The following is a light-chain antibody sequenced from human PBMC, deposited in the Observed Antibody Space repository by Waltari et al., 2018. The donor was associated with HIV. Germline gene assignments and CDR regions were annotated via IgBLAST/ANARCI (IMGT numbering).Light chain of an antibody. Sequence: QSVVTQPPSASGTPGQRVTISCSGSSSTIGSTTVTWYQQLPGTAPKLLIYSNNQRPSGGPDLFSGSKSGTSSSLAISVLQSEDEADYYCATWDDSLNAYVVFGGGTKLTVL. CDR2: SNN. CDR1: SSTIGSTT. CDR3: ATWDDSLNAYVV. V-gene: IGLV1-44*01. J-gene: IGLJ2*01.